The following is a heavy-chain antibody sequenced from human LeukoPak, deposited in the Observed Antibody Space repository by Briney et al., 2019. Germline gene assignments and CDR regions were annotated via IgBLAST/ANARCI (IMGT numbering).Heavy chain of an antibody. D-gene: IGHD6-13*01. J-gene: IGHJ6*02. CDR2: MNQNGSAR. V-gene: IGHV3-7*01. Sequence: GGSLRLSCAASGFTFSSYWMSWVRQAPGKGLEWVANMNQNGSARNFVDSVKGRFSISRDNAKNSLYLQMDSLRAEDTAVYYCARRGSSTWYFSPNDYYYGLDVWGQGTTVTVSS. CDR3: ARRGSSTWYFSPNDYYYGLDV. CDR1: GFTFSSYW.